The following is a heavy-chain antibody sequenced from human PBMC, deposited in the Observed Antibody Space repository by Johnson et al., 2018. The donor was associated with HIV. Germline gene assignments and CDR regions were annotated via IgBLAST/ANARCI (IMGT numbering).Heavy chain of an antibody. CDR1: GFTFSIYA. D-gene: IGHD6-6*01. CDR3: ARELRIAARGLAFDI. J-gene: IGHJ3*02. V-gene: IGHV3-23*04. CDR2: ISGSGGST. Sequence: VQLVESGGGLVQPGGSLILSCAASGFTFSIYAMSWVRQAPGKGLEWVSAISGSGGSTYYADSVKGRFTISRDNAKKSLYLQMNSLRAEDTAVYYCARELRIAARGLAFDIWGRGTMVTVSS.